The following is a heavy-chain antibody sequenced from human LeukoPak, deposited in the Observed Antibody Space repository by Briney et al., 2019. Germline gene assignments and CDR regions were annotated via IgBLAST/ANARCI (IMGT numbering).Heavy chain of an antibody. Sequence: NPSETLSLTCAVYGGSFSGYYWSWIRQPPGKGLEWIGEINHSGSTNYNPSLKSRVTISVDTSKNQFSLKLSSVTAADTAVYYCARGISPKNWFDPWGQGTLVTVSS. J-gene: IGHJ5*02. V-gene: IGHV4-34*01. CDR3: ARGISPKNWFDP. CDR1: GGSFSGYY. CDR2: INHSGST.